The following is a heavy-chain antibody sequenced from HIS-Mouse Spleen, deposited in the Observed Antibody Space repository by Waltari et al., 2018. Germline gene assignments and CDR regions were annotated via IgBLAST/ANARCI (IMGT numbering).Heavy chain of an antibody. Sequence: QLQLPESGPGLVKPSETLSLPCTVSGASTSSSSYYSGGIRQPPGKGLEWIGSIYYSGSTYYNPSLKSRVTISVDTSKNQFSLKLSSVTAADTAVYYCAREIPYSSSWYDWYFDLWGRGTLVTVSS. D-gene: IGHD6-13*01. CDR1: GASTSSSSYY. CDR3: AREIPYSSSWYDWYFDL. J-gene: IGHJ2*01. CDR2: IYYSGST. V-gene: IGHV4-39*07.